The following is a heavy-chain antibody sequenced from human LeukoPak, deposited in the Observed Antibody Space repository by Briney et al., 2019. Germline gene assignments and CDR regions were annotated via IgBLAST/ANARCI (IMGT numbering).Heavy chain of an antibody. Sequence: GGSLRLSCSASGFTFSSYEMNWVRQAPGKGLEWVSYISSSGGTIYYADSVKGRFTISRDNAKNSLYLQMNSLRAEDTAVYYCAKDRLGTLDAFDIWGQGTMVTVSS. CDR2: ISSSGGTI. D-gene: IGHD3-9*01. CDR3: AKDRLGTLDAFDI. J-gene: IGHJ3*02. CDR1: GFTFSSYE. V-gene: IGHV3-48*03.